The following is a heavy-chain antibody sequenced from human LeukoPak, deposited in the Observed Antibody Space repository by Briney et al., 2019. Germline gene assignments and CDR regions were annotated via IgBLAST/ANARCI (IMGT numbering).Heavy chain of an antibody. Sequence: GGSLRLSRSASGVTFKNYVMHWVGQAPRKELEYVSAVNSNGGSTYYANSVKGRFTISRDNSKNTLYLQMGSLRAEDMAVYHCARAIGIQRWLRSDYWGQGTLVTVSS. V-gene: IGHV3-64*01. J-gene: IGHJ4*02. CDR2: VNSNGGST. CDR1: GVTFKNYV. CDR3: ARAIGIQRWLRSDY. D-gene: IGHD5-18*01.